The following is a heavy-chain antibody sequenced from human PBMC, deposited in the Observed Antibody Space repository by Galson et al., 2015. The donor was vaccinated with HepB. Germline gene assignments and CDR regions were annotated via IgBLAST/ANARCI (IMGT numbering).Heavy chain of an antibody. V-gene: IGHV3-33*01. Sequence: SLRLSCAASGAASGSTFSRHGMHWVRQAPGKGLEWVALIWFDGTKNYHAEYLKGRFTISRDNSKNILYLQMNSLGAEDTAMYYCARYLGDYYGFDIWSQGTMVIVSA. J-gene: IGHJ3*02. CDR3: ARYLGDYYGFDI. CDR2: IWFDGTKN. D-gene: IGHD2/OR15-2a*01. CDR1: GSTFSRHG.